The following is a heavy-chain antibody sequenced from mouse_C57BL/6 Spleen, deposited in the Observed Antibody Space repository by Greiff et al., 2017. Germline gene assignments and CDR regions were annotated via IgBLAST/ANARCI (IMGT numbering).Heavy chain of an antibody. CDR2: IYPGDGDT. CDR3: ANYYSNYEAMDY. CDR1: GYAFSSSW. J-gene: IGHJ4*01. D-gene: IGHD2-5*01. V-gene: IGHV1-82*01. Sequence: QVQLKQSRPELVKPGASVKISCKASGYAFSSSWMNWVKQRPGKGLEWIGRIYPGDGDTNYNGKFKGKATLTADKSSSTAYMQLSSLTSEDSAVYFCANYYSNYEAMDYWGQGTSVTVSS.